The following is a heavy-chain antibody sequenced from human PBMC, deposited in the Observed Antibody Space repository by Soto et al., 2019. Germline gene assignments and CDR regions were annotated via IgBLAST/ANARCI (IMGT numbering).Heavy chain of an antibody. D-gene: IGHD4-17*01. V-gene: IGHV4-61*01. J-gene: IGHJ4*02. CDR1: GGSVSSGSYY. CDR2: IYYSGST. CDR3: ARDPRRTVTTGGY. Sequence: PSETLSLTCTVSGGSVSSGSYYWRWIRQPPGKGLEWIGYIYYSGSTNYNPSLKSRVTISVDTSKNQFSLKLSSVTAADTAVYYCARDPRRTVTTGGYWGQGTLVTVSS.